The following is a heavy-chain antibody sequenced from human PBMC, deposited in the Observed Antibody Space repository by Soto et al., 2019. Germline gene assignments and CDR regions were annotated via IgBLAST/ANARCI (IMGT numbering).Heavy chain of an antibody. CDR1: GGSISSYY. V-gene: IGHV4-59*05. D-gene: IGHD4-17*01. CDR3: ARLSTVTTLFDY. CDR2: IYYSGST. J-gene: IGHJ4*02. Sequence: SETLSLTCTVSGGSISSYYWSWIRQPPGKGLEWIGSIYYSGSTYYNPSLKSRVTISVDTSKNQFSLKLSSVTAADTAVYYCARLSTVTTLFDYWGQGTLVTVSS.